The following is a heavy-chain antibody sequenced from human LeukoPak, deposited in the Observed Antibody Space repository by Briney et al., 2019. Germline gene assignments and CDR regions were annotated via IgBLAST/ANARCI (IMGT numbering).Heavy chain of an antibody. CDR3: ARGLLGYSGLFRD. Sequence: GGFLRLSCVVSGFVVSANDVSWVRQAPGKGLEWVSITYSDGRTFYADSVKDRFTISGDNSHNTVYLQMKNMRSEDTAIYFCARGLLGYSGLFRDWGQGTLITVSS. CDR1: GFVVSAND. CDR2: TYSDGRT. D-gene: IGHD6-19*01. J-gene: IGHJ4*02. V-gene: IGHV3-66*01.